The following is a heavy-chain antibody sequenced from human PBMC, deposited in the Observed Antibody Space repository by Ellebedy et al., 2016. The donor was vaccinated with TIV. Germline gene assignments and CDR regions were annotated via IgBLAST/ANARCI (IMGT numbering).Heavy chain of an antibody. CDR3: ARGSKLLWFAA. CDR1: GFTFSDYY. V-gene: IGHV3-11*01. Sequence: GGSLRLXCAASGFTFSDYYLSWIRQAPGKGLEWVSYISITGTTIFYADSVKGRFTISRDNAKSSLYLQMNSLRVDDTAVYYCARGSKLLWFAAWGQGTLVTVSS. CDR2: ISITGTTI. D-gene: IGHD3-10*01. J-gene: IGHJ4*02.